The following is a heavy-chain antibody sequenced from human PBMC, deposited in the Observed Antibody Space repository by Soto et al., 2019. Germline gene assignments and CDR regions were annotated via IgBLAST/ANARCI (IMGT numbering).Heavy chain of an antibody. Sequence: QVQLLQTGAEVKKPGSSVKVSCKASGGIFSTYAISWLRQAPGQGLEWMGGIIPLFGTPNYAQRFQGRVTITADESTCTAYMELSRRGSELRGVYHCARDRDDYGSGNYYNRIDFWGQGTQVIVSS. J-gene: IGHJ4*02. D-gene: IGHD3-10*01. CDR1: GGIFSTYA. V-gene: IGHV1-69*01. CDR3: ARDRDDYGSGNYYNRIDF. CDR2: IIPLFGTP.